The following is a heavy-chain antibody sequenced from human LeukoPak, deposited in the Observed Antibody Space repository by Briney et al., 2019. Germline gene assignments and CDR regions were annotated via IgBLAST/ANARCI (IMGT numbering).Heavy chain of an antibody. J-gene: IGHJ5*02. CDR3: ARVSRSGSSWYWFDP. V-gene: IGHV3-23*01. CDR2: ISGSGGSI. D-gene: IGHD6-13*01. Sequence: PGGSLRLSCAASGFTFSSYAMSWVRQAPGKGLEWVSAISGSGGSIYYADSVKGRFTISRDNSKNTLYLQMNSLRAEDTAVYYCARVSRSGSSWYWFDPWGQGTLVTVSS. CDR1: GFTFSSYA.